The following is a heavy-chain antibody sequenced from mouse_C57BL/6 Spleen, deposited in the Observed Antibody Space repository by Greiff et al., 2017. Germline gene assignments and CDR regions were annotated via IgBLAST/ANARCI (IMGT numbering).Heavy chain of an antibody. V-gene: IGHV1-80*01. J-gene: IGHJ1*03. Sequence: VMLVESGAELVKPGASVKISCKASGYAFSSYWMNWVKQRPGKGLEWIGQIYPGDGDTNYNGKFKGKATLTADKSSSTAYMQLSSLTSEDSAVYFCARSGGTLYWYFDVWGTGTTVTVSS. CDR1: GYAFSSYW. CDR2: IYPGDGDT. CDR3: ARSGGTLYWYFDV. D-gene: IGHD4-1*01.